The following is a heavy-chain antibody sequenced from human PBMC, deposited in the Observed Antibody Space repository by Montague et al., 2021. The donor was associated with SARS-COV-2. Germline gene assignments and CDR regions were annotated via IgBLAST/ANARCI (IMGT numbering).Heavy chain of an antibody. D-gene: IGHD3-10*01. CDR2: TYYMSKWYN. J-gene: IGHJ4*02. CDR1: GDSVAVMSAG. V-gene: IGHV6-1*01. CDR3: ARAGSLGNFDY. Sequence: CAISGDSVAVMSAGWKWKRHTPARGLGWLGVTYYMSKWYNDYAVXVKSRVTINPDTSKNQFSLQLNSVTPEDSAVYYCARAGSLGNFDYWGQGTLVTVSS.